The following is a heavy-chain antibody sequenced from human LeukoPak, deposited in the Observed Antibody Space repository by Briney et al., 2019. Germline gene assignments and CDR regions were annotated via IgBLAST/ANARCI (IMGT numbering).Heavy chain of an antibody. V-gene: IGHV1-2*02. CDR2: INPNGGGT. D-gene: IGHD1-26*01. J-gene: IGHJ4*02. CDR1: GYTFTGYY. CDR3: ARSMASGSYYNDY. Sequence: ASVKVSCKASGYTFTGYYMHWVRQAPGQGLEWMGWINPNGGGTNYAQKFQGRVTMTRDTSISTAYMELSRLRSDDTAVYYCARSMASGSYYNDYWGQGTLVTVSS.